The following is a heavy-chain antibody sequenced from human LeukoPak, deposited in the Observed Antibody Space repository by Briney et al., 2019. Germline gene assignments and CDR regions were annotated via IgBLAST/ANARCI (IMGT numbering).Heavy chain of an antibody. CDR3: ATDRDGYSHY. Sequence: ASVKVSCKASGYTFTGYYMHWVRQAPGKGLEWMGGFDPEDGETIYAQKFQGRVTMTEDTSTDTAYMELSSLRSEDTAVYYCATDRDGYSHYWGQGTLVTVSS. CDR2: FDPEDGET. V-gene: IGHV1-24*01. D-gene: IGHD5-24*01. CDR1: GYTFTGYY. J-gene: IGHJ4*02.